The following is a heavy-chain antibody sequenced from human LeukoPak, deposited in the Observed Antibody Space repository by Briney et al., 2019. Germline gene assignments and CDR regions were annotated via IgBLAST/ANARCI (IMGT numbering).Heavy chain of an antibody. J-gene: IGHJ5*02. CDR2: IYYSGST. CDR3: ARAFSQYSPGWFDP. V-gene: IGHV4-59*01. D-gene: IGHD5-12*01. Sequence: PSETLSLTCTVSGGSISSYYWSWIRQPPGKGLEWIGYIYYSGSTNYNPSLMSRVTISLDTPKNQFSLKLSSVTAADTAVYYCARAFSQYSPGWFDPWGQGTLVTVSS. CDR1: GGSISSYY.